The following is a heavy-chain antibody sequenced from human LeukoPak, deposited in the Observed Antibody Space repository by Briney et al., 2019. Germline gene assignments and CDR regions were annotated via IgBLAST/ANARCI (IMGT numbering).Heavy chain of an antibody. CDR2: IYYSGST. V-gene: IGHV4-39*01. CDR1: GVSISIGRTC. J-gene: IGHJ5*02. Sequence: PSETQSLTYTLSGVSISIGRTCSGWLRQPPGKGLEWIGSIYYSGSTYYNPSLKSRVTISVDTSKNQFSLKLSSVTAADTAVYYCARQIPRMDAINWLDPWCQGTLVTVSS. D-gene: IGHD2-15*01. CDR3: ARQIPRMDAINWLDP.